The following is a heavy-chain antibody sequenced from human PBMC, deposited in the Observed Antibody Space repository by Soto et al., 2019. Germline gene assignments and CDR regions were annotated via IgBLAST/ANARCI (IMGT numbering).Heavy chain of an antibody. D-gene: IGHD3-10*01. CDR1: GGTFSSYA. CDR2: IIPIFGTA. Sequence: QVQLVQSGAEVQKPGSSVKVSCKASGGTFSSYAISWVRQAPGQGLEWMGGIIPIFGTANYAQKFQGRVTITADESTSTAYMELSSLRSEDTAVYYCARCGLRLWFGEGGMDVWGQGATVTVSS. CDR3: ARCGLRLWFGEGGMDV. V-gene: IGHV1-69*01. J-gene: IGHJ6*02.